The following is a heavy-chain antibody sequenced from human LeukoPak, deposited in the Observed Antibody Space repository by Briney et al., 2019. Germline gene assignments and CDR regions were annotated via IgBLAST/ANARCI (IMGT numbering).Heavy chain of an antibody. Sequence: PMASVKVSCKTSGYTFTGYYMHWVRQAPGQGLEWMGWINPNSGNTGYAQKFQGRVTITRNTSISTAYMELSSLRSEDTAVYYCARGPYYYGSENTFDYWGQGTLVTVSS. V-gene: IGHV1-8*03. CDR1: GYTFTGYY. D-gene: IGHD3-10*01. CDR2: INPNSGNT. J-gene: IGHJ4*02. CDR3: ARGPYYYGSENTFDY.